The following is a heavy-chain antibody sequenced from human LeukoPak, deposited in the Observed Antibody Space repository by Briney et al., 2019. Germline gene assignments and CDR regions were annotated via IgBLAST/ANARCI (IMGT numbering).Heavy chain of an antibody. J-gene: IGHJ4*02. CDR3: ARVADYYVSGHFDY. D-gene: IGHD3-10*01. CDR1: GFTVSGNY. V-gene: IGHV3-53*01. Sequence: GGSLRLSCAASGFTVSGNYMIWGRQTPGKRLEWVSLIYSGGNTYYTDSVKGRFTISRDNSENTLYLQMNSLRTEDTAVYYCARVADYYVSGHFDYWGQGTLVTVSS. CDR2: IYSGGNT.